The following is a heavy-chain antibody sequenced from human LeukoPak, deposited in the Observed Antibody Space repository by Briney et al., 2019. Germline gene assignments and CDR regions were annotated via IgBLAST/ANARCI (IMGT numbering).Heavy chain of an antibody. J-gene: IGHJ4*02. Sequence: PGGSLRLSCTGSGFKFDNYAMSWVRQTPGRGLEWVSSISGRQNVSSYADSVKGRFTISRDNSQNTLFLQMNTLNAEDTAIYHCARGWSGVIYYFPFWGQGTLVTVSS. CDR1: GFKFDNYA. V-gene: IGHV3-23*01. D-gene: IGHD2/OR15-2a*01. CDR2: ISGRQNVS. CDR3: ARGWSGVIYYFPF.